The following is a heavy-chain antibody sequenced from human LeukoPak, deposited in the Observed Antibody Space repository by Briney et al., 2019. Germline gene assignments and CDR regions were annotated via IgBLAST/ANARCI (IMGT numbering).Heavy chain of an antibody. CDR1: GYTFTSYG. CDR3: ARAWCSSTSCKYYYYYYIHV. D-gene: IGHD2-2*01. Sequence: ASVKVSCKASGYTFTSYGISWVRQAPGQGLEWMGWMSAYNGNTNYAQKLQGRVTMTTDKSTSTAYMELRSLRSDDHALYYCARAWCSSTSCKYYYYYYIHVWGKGTTVSVSS. J-gene: IGHJ6*03. V-gene: IGHV1-18*01. CDR2: MSAYNGNT.